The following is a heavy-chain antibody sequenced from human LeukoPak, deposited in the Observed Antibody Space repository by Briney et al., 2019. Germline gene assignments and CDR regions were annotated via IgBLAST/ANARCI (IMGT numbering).Heavy chain of an antibody. D-gene: IGHD5-18*01. J-gene: IGHJ6*03. V-gene: IGHV3-7*01. CDR3: ARDSTAMVFHYYYYYMDV. CDR2: IKQDGSEK. CDR1: GFTFSSYW. Sequence: PGGSLRLSCAASGFTFSSYWMSWVRQAPGKGLEWVANIKQDGSEKYYVDSVKGRFTISRDNAKNSLYLQMNSLRAEDTAVYYCARDSTAMVFHYYYYYMDVWGKGTTVTVSS.